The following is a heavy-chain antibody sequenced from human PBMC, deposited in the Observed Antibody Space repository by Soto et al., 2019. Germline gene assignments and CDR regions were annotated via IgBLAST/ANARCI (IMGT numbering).Heavy chain of an antibody. J-gene: IGHJ6*02. Sequence: PSETLSLTCTVSGGSISSSSYYWGWIRQPPGNGLEWIGSIYYSGSTYYNPSLKSRVTISVDTSKNQFSLKLSSVTAADTAVYYCARHYWAYYDIFGMDVWGQGTTVTVYS. V-gene: IGHV4-39*01. CDR2: IYYSGST. CDR3: ARHYWAYYDIFGMDV. D-gene: IGHD3-22*01. CDR1: GGSISSSSYY.